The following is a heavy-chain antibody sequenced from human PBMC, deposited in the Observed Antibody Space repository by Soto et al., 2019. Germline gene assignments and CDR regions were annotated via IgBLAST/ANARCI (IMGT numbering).Heavy chain of an antibody. CDR2: VNPNSGNT. CDR1: GYTFTNYD. CDR3: ARVTGGGGVIFCMLIGSPNSSVDV. V-gene: IGHV1-8*01. D-gene: IGHD3-16*01. J-gene: IGHJ6*04. Sequence: ASVKVSCKASGYTFTNYDINWVRQAPGQGLEWMGWVNPNSGNTGYAQMFQGRVTMTTNTSTTTANMELSSLTSDDAAVYYCARVTGGGGVIFCMLIGSPNSSVDVWGKGPMVTLSS.